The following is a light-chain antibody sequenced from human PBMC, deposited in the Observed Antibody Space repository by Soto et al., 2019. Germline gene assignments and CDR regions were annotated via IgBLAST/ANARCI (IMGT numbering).Light chain of an antibody. Sequence: EVVLTQSPGTLSLSPGERATLSCRASQSVSRNYLAWYQKKPGQAPRLLIYGASTRATAIPDRFSGSGSGTDFTLTITRLEPEDFAVYYCQQYTTFGPGTKVDIK. CDR2: GAS. J-gene: IGKJ3*01. V-gene: IGKV3-20*01. CDR1: QSVSRNY. CDR3: QQYTT.